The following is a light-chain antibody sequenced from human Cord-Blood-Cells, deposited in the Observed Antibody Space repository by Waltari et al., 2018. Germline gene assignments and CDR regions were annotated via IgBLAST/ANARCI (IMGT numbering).Light chain of an antibody. CDR1: SLSSYY. CDR2: GKN. Sequence: SSELTQDPAVSVASGQTVRITCHGDSLSSYYASWYQQKPGQAPVLGIYGKNNRPSGIPDRFSGSSSGNTAALTITGAQAEYEADYYCNSRDSSGNHYVFGTGTKVTVL. CDR3: NSRDSSGNHYV. V-gene: IGLV3-19*01. J-gene: IGLJ1*01.